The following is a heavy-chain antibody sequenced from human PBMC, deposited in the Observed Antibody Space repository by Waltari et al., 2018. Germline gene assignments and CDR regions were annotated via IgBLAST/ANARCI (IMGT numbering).Heavy chain of an antibody. D-gene: IGHD4-4*01. J-gene: IGHJ4*02. CDR1: GFTFSIYW. V-gene: IGHV3-7*01. CDR3: ARDPHYSNFDY. CDR2: IKGDGSQK. Sequence: EVHLVASGGGLVKPGGSLRLSCAASGFTFSIYWMAWVRQAPGKGLEWLANIKGDGSQKNYVDSVKGRFTISRDTANNSLYLQMNSLRAEDTAVYYCARDPHYSNFDYWGQGTLVTVSS.